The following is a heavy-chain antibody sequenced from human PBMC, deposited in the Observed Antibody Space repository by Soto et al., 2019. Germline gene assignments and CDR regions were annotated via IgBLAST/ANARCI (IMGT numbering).Heavy chain of an antibody. J-gene: IGHJ4*02. CDR2: IYYSGST. D-gene: IGHD5-12*01. V-gene: IGHV4-59*08. CDR3: ARSGYRGYDYGY. CDR1: GGSISSYY. Sequence: QVQLQESGPGLVKPSETLSLTCTVSGGSISSYYWSWIRQPPGKGLEWIGYIYYSGSTNYNPTLNPRVTISVDTSKNQFSLKLSSVTAADTAVYYCARSGYRGYDYGYWGQGTLVTVSS.